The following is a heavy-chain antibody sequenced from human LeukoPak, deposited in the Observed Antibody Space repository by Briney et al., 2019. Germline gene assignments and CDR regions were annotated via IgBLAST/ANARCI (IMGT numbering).Heavy chain of an antibody. D-gene: IGHD2-15*01. CDR2: IIPIFGTA. CDR1: GGTFSSYA. Sequence: SVKVSCKASGGTFSSYAISWVRQAPGQGLEWMGGIIPIFGTANYAQKFQGRVTITADESTSTAYMELSSLRSEDTAVYYCARVLGYCSGGNCYADWFDPWGQGTLVTVSS. J-gene: IGHJ5*02. CDR3: ARVLGYCSGGNCYADWFDP. V-gene: IGHV1-69*01.